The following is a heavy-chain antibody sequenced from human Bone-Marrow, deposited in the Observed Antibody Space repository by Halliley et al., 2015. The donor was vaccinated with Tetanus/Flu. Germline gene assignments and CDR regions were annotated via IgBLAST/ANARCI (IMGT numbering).Heavy chain of an antibody. V-gene: IGHV4-30-4*01. Sequence: TLSLTCGVSGGSISSGSHYWSWIRQPPGKGLEWIGYIYYSGTTYYNPSLKSRVSISIDTPKNQLSLKLRSVTAADTAVYYCVVATTVTTIGNYFDYWGQGTQVTVSS. CDR1: GGSISSGSHY. J-gene: IGHJ4*02. CDR3: VVATTVTTIGNYFDY. D-gene: IGHD4-17*01. CDR2: IYYSGTT.